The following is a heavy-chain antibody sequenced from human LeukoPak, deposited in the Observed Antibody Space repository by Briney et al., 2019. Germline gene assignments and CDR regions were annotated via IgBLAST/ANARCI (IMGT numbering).Heavy chain of an antibody. CDR2: ITNSGSPL. CDR1: GFTFSDYY. D-gene: IGHD3-10*01. J-gene: IGHJ4*02. CDR3: ARVIRFGSENFHYYFDY. Sequence: GGSLRLSCAASGFTFSDYYMAWIRQAPGKGLEWVSAITNSGSPLDNADSVEDRFTISRDNAENSLFLQMDSLRADDTAVYYCARVIRFGSENFHYYFDYWGQGTLVTVSS. V-gene: IGHV3-11*01.